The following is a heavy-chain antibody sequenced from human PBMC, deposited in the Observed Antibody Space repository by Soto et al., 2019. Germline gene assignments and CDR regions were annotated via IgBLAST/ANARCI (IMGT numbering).Heavy chain of an antibody. D-gene: IGHD2-21*01. Sequence: ASVKVSCKASGYTFTDHYIHWLRQAPGQSLEWMGWINPYSGGTHFARKFQDRVTMARDTSVSTAYMELSSLKSDDTAVYYCARPKYGETYFDSWGQGTVVTSP. CDR2: INPYSGGT. J-gene: IGHJ4*02. CDR3: ARPKYGETYFDS. CDR1: GYTFTDHY. V-gene: IGHV1-2*02.